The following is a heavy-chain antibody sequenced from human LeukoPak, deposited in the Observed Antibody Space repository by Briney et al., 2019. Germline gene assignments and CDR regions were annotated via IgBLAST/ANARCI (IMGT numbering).Heavy chain of an antibody. J-gene: IGHJ2*01. CDR3: AGEVGHYDILTGPRGDWYFDL. Sequence: PGGSLRLSCAASGFTFSDHYMDWVRQAPGKGLEWVGRTRKKANSYTTEYAASVKGRFTISRDDSKNSLHLQMNSLRAEDTAVYYCAGEVGHYDILTGPRGDWYFDLWGRGTLVTVSS. CDR2: TRKKANSYTT. D-gene: IGHD3-9*01. V-gene: IGHV3-72*01. CDR1: GFTFSDHY.